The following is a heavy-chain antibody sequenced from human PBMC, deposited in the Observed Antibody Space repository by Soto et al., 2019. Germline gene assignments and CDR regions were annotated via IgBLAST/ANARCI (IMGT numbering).Heavy chain of an antibody. CDR2: ISYDGSNK. J-gene: IGHJ4*02. Sequence: QVQLVESGGGVVQPGRSLRLSCAASGFTFSSYAMHWVRQAPGKGLEWVAVISYDGSNKYYADSVKGRFTISRDNSKNTLYLQMNSLRAEDTAVYYCARDPWHILTGYYSVYRGSFDYWGQGTLVTVSS. CDR1: GFTFSSYA. CDR3: ARDPWHILTGYYSVYRGSFDY. V-gene: IGHV3-30-3*01. D-gene: IGHD3-9*01.